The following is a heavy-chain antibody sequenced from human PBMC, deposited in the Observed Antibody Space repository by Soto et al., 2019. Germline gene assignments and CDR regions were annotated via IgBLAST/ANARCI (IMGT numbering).Heavy chain of an antibody. CDR2: IYWDDDK. CDR3: AHRRRTKVLYAATYWYFDF. Sequence: QITLKESGPTLVRPTQTLTLTCTFSGFSLTTSGVGVGWIRQPPGKALDWLALIYWDDDKRYSPSLKSRLTITKHTXXNXVXXTMTNMDPVDTATYYCAHRRRTKVLYAATYWYFDFWGRGTLVTVSS. J-gene: IGHJ2*01. D-gene: IGHD2-2*02. V-gene: IGHV2-5*02. CDR1: GFSLTTSGVG.